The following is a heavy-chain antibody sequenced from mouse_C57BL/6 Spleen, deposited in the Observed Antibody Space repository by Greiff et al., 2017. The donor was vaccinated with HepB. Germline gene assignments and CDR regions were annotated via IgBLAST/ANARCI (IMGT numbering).Heavy chain of an antibody. CDR3: AILAYFDY. CDR1: GYTFTSYW. Sequence: VQLQQPGTELVKPGASVKLSCKASGYTFTSYWMHWVKQRPIQGLEWIGNIDPSDSETHYNQKFKDKATLTVDKSSSTAYMQLSSLTSEDSAVYYCAILAYFDYWGQGTTLTVSS. CDR2: IDPSDSET. V-gene: IGHV1-52*01. D-gene: IGHD1-1*01. J-gene: IGHJ2*01.